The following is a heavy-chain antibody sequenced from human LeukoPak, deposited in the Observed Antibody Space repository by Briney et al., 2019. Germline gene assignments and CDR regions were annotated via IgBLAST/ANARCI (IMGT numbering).Heavy chain of an antibody. V-gene: IGHV3-7*01. CDR1: GFTFISYW. D-gene: IGHD2-2*02. CDR3: ARVRSTSCYMMDCYYYYGMDV. J-gene: IGHJ6*02. CDR2: IKQDGSEK. Sequence: GGSLRLSCAASGFTFISYWMSWVRQAPGKGLEWVANIKQDGSEKYYVDSVKGRFTISRDNAKNSLYLQMNSLRAEDTAVYYCARVRSTSCYMMDCYYYYGMDVWGQGTTVTVSS.